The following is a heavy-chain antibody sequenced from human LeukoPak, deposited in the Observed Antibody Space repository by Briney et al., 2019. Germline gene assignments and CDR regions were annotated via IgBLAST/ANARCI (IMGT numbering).Heavy chain of an antibody. V-gene: IGHV1-69*04. CDR1: GGTFSSYA. Sequence: GASVKVSCKASGGTFSSYAISWVRQAPGQGLEWMGRIIPILGIANYAQKFQDRVTITADKSTSTAYMELSSLRSEDTAVYYCARMRYFDWLDFDYWGQGTLVTVSS. CDR2: IIPILGIA. D-gene: IGHD3-9*01. CDR3: ARMRYFDWLDFDY. J-gene: IGHJ4*02.